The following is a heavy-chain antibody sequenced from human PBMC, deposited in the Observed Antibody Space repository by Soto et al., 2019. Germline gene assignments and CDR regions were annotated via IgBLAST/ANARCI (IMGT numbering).Heavy chain of an antibody. CDR3: ARERGYSPDY. CDR1: GFTFSGDS. Sequence: GGSLRLSCAASGFTFSGDSMNWVRQAPGKGLEWVSAISYGSTFIYYADSVKGRFTISRDDAKNSLYLQMNSLRAEDTAVYYCARERGYSPDYWGQGTLVTVSS. D-gene: IGHD5-18*01. V-gene: IGHV3-21*01. J-gene: IGHJ4*02. CDR2: ISYGSTFI.